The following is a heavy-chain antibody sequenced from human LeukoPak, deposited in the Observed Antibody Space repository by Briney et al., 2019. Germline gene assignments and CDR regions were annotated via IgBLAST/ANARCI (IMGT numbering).Heavy chain of an antibody. CDR2: IYYSGST. CDR1: GGSISSSSYY. V-gene: IGHV4-39*07. CDR3: AREGIYSSSSYFDY. Sequence: SETLSLTCTVSGGSISSSSYYWGWIRQPPGKGLEWIGSIYYSGSTYYNPSLKSRVTMSLDTSKNQFSLTLSSVTAADTAVYYCAREGIYSSSSYFDYWGQGTLVTVSS. D-gene: IGHD6-6*01. J-gene: IGHJ4*02.